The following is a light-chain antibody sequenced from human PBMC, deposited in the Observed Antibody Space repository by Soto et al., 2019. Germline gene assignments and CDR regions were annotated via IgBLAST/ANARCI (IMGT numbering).Light chain of an antibody. V-gene: IGLV1-40*01. CDR1: SSNIGAGYD. Sequence: QSVLTQPPPVSGAPGQRVTISCTGSSSNIGAGYDVHWYQQLPGTAPKLLIYGNSNRPSGVPDRFSGSKSGTSASLAITGLQAEDEADYYCQSYDSSLNYVFGTGTKVTVL. CDR2: GNS. J-gene: IGLJ1*01. CDR3: QSYDSSLNYV.